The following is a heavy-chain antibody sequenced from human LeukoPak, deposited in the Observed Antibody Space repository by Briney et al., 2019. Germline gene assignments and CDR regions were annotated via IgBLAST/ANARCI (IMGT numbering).Heavy chain of an antibody. Sequence: PGGSLRLSCAASGFTFSSYGMHWVRQAPGKGLEWVAAIWYDGSNKYYADSVKGRFTISRDNSKNTLYLQMNSLRAEDTAVYYCARDLFGTLWFGELPWGQGTLVTVSS. J-gene: IGHJ5*02. D-gene: IGHD3-10*01. CDR3: ARDLFGTLWFGELP. CDR1: GFTFSSYG. CDR2: IWYDGSNK. V-gene: IGHV3-33*01.